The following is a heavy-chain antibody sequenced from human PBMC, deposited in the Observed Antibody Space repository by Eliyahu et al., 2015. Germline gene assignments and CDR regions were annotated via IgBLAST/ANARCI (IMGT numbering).Heavy chain of an antibody. Sequence: LEWVANINQDGSETYYVDSVKGRFTISRDNAKNSLYLQMNSLRVEDTAVYYCARAPPKGTTDYWGQGTLVTVSS. V-gene: IGHV3-7*01. CDR3: ARAPPKGTTDY. D-gene: IGHD4-17*01. CDR2: INQDGSET. J-gene: IGHJ4*02.